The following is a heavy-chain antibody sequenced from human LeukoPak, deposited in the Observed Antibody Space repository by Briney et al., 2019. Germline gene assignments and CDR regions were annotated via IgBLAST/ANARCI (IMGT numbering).Heavy chain of an antibody. CDR3: ASYPTTVTTGYFDY. V-gene: IGHV4-39*01. CDR1: GGSISRSNYF. Sequence: KPSETLSHTCTVSGGSISRSNYFWGWIRQPPGKGLEWIGSIYDSGSTYYNPSLKSRVTISVDTSKNQFSLKLRSVTAADTAVYYCASYPTTVTTGYFDYWGQGTLVTVSS. D-gene: IGHD4-17*01. CDR2: IYDSGST. J-gene: IGHJ4*02.